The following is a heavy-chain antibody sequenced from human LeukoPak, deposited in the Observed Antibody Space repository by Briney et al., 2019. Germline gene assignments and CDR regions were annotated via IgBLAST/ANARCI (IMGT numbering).Heavy chain of an antibody. D-gene: IGHD3-3*01. J-gene: IGHJ5*02. Sequence: PSETLSLTCTVSGGSMSSYYGRWIRQPPGEGLEWIGYIYYSGTTEYNPSLKSRLTMSVDTSENQFSLRLSSVTAADTAVYYCARGSIFGVSINWFDPWGQGTLVTVSS. CDR2: IYYSGTT. V-gene: IGHV4-59*01. CDR1: GGSMSSYY. CDR3: ARGSIFGVSINWFDP.